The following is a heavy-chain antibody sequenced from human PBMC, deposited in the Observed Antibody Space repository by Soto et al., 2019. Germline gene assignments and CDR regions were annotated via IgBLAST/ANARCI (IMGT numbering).Heavy chain of an antibody. CDR3: ARPLEQWQLGFGMDV. Sequence: QVQLVESGGGVVQPGGSLRLSCAASGFTLSTYGMHWVRQSPGKGLEWVAVVWYDGSKKYYADSVKGRFTVSRDNSKNTLYLQMNSLRAEDTAVYYCARPLEQWQLGFGMDVWGQGSQVTVSS. J-gene: IGHJ6*01. D-gene: IGHD6-19*01. CDR2: VWYDGSKK. V-gene: IGHV3-33*01. CDR1: GFTLSTYG.